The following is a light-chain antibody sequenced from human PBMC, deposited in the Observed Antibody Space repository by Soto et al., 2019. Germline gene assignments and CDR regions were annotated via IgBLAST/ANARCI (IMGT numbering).Light chain of an antibody. CDR3: QHRMNWPIT. J-gene: IGKJ5*01. CDR2: GAS. Sequence: EILMTQSPDTLSVSPGESATLSCRASQRVYSNLAWYQQRPGQAPRLLIYGASTRATGVPARFSASGSGTDFTLTISSLEPEDFAVYYCQHRMNWPITFGQGTRLEIK. V-gene: IGKV3-15*01. CDR1: QRVYSN.